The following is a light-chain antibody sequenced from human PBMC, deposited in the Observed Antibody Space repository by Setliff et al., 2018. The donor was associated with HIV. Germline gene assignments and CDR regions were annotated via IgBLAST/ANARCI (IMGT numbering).Light chain of an antibody. V-gene: IGLV2-14*01. J-gene: IGLJ2*01. CDR3: SSYTTSSTLA. CDR1: YSDIGSNNY. Sequence: QSALTQPASVSGSPGQSIAISCTGTYSDIGSNNYVSWYQQHPGKAPKLIIYEVNNRPSGISNRFSDSKSGNTASLTISGLQAEDEADYYCSSYTTSSTLAFGGGTKVTVL. CDR2: EVN.